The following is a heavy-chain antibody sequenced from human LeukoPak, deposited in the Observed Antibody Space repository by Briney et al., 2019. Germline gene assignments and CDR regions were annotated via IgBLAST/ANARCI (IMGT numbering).Heavy chain of an antibody. CDR1: GYRFSTYW. J-gene: IGHJ4*02. D-gene: IGHD6-13*01. CDR2: TYPGDSDT. V-gene: IGHV5-51*01. Sequence: GESLKISCKGSGYRFSTYWIGWVRQMPGKGLEWMGITYPGDSDTRYSPSFQGQVTISADKSISTAYLQWSSLKASDTAMYYCARPREEQQLVYFDYWGQGTLVTVSS. CDR3: ARPREEQQLVYFDY.